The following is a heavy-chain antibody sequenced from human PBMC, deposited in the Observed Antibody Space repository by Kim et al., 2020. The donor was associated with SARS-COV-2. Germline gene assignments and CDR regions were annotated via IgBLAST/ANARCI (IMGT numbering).Heavy chain of an antibody. CDR1: GGTFSSYA. CDR3: ARVVYDILTGYYPFFDY. D-gene: IGHD3-9*01. Sequence: SVKVSYKASGGTFSSYAISWVRQAPGQGLEWMGGIIPIFGTENYAQKFQGRVTITADESTSTAYMELSSLRSEDTAVYYCARVVYDILTGYYPFFDYWGQGTLVTVSS. V-gene: IGHV1-69*13. J-gene: IGHJ4*02. CDR2: IIPIFGTE.